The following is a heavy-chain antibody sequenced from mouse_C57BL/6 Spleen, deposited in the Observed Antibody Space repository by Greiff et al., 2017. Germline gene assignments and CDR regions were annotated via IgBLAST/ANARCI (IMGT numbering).Heavy chain of an antibody. CDR2: IYPGDGDT. Sequence: QVQLQQPGPELVKPGASVKISCKASGYAFSSSWMNWVKQRPGKGLEWIGRIYPGDGDTNYNGKFKGKATLTADKSSSTAYLQLSSLTSVYAAVDFCARWLLHALDYWGQGTLVTVS. J-gene: IGHJ4*01. CDR1: GYAFSSSW. V-gene: IGHV1-82*01. D-gene: IGHD2-3*01. CDR3: ARWLLHALDY.